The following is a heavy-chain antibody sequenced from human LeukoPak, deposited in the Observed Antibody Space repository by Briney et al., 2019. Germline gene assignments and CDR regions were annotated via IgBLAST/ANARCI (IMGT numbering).Heavy chain of an antibody. CDR3: AKGSHYDILTGYYS. J-gene: IGHJ5*02. V-gene: IGHV3-23*01. CDR2: ISGSGGST. D-gene: IGHD3-9*01. CDR1: GFTFSSDA. Sequence: PGWSLRLCCAASGFTFSSDAMSWDRQAPGKWLXXXXXISGSGGSTYYADSVKXRFTISRDNSKNSLYLQMNSLRAEDTAVYYCAKGSHYDILTGYYSWGQGTLVTVSS.